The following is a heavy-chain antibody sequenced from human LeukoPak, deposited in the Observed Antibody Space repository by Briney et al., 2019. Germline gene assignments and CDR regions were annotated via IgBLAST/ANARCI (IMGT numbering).Heavy chain of an antibody. CDR1: GFTFSSYG. CDR3: ARDPERSVTTYYYYGMDV. Sequence: GGSLRLSCAASGFTFSSYGMHWVRQAPGKGLEWVAAIWYDGSNKYYADSVKGRFTISRDNSKNTLYLQMNSLRAEDTAVYYCARDPERSVTTYYYYGMDVWGQGTTVTVSS. J-gene: IGHJ6*02. D-gene: IGHD4-17*01. V-gene: IGHV3-33*01. CDR2: IWYDGSNK.